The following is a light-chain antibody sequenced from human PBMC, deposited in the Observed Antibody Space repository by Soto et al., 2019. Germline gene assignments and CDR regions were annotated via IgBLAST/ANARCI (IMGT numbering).Light chain of an antibody. CDR1: QSISNY. CDR3: QQSNSVPYT. CDR2: AAS. J-gene: IGKJ2*01. V-gene: IGKV1-39*01. Sequence: DIQMTQSPSSLSASVGDRVTITCRASQSISNYLNWYQQKPGKAPKLLIYAASTLQNWVPLRFSGSGSGTYFALTIRNLQPEEFATYYCQQSNSVPYTCGQGTRLEI.